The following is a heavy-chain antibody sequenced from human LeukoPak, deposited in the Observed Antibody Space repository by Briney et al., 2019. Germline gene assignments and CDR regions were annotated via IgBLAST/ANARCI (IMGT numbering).Heavy chain of an antibody. D-gene: IGHD2-8*01. CDR3: ARDADGPGSLIDY. V-gene: IGHV3-74*01. CDR2: ITSDASST. J-gene: IGHJ4*02. CDR1: GFTFSNHW. Sequence: GGSLRLSCAASGFTFSNHWMQWVRQAPGKGLEWVSRITSDASSTSYADSVNGRFTISRDNGKNTLYLQITSLRAEDTAVYYCARDADGPGSLIDYWGRGTLATVSS.